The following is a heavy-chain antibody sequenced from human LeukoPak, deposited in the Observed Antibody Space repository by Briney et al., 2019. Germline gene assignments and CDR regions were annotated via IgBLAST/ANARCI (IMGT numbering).Heavy chain of an antibody. D-gene: IGHD6-19*01. J-gene: IGHJ4*02. CDR2: IKQDGSEK. CDR3: AKGSGWYV. Sequence: GGSLRLSCAASGFTFNTYWMSWVRQAPGKGLEWVAKIKQDGSEKYYVDSVKGRFTISRDNSKNTLYLQMNSLRAEDTAVYYCAKGSGWYVWGQGTLVTVSS. V-gene: IGHV3-7*03. CDR1: GFTFNTYW.